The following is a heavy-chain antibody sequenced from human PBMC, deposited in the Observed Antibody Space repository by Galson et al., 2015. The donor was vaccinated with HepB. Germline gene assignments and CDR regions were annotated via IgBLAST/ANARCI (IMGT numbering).Heavy chain of an antibody. Sequence: SLRLSCAVSGITFSSYAMTWVRQAPGKGLEWVATIRGSIGRTNYADSVRGRFTISKDNSKNTVSLQMNSLRAEDTALCYCAKGIDDYGDGDFDYWGQGTLVTVSS. CDR3: AKGIDDYGDGDFDY. CDR1: GITFSSYA. D-gene: IGHD4/OR15-4a*01. V-gene: IGHV3-23*01. CDR2: IRGSIGRT. J-gene: IGHJ4*02.